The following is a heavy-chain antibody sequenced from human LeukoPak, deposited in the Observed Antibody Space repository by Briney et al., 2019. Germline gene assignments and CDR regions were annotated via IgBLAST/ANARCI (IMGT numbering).Heavy chain of an antibody. J-gene: IGHJ4*02. CDR2: INPSGGST. D-gene: IGHD5-18*01. CDR3: AREAGTAMAPFDY. V-gene: IGHV1-46*01. CDR1: GYTFPSYY. Sequence: ASVKVSCKASGYTFPSYYIHWVRQAPGQGLEWMGIINPSGGSTSYAQKFQGRVTMTRDTSTSTVYMELSSLRSEDTAVYYCAREAGTAMAPFDYWGQGTLVTVSS.